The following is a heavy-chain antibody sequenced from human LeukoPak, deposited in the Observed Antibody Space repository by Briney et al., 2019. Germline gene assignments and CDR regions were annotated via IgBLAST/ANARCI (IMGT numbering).Heavy chain of an antibody. V-gene: IGHV1-2*02. CDR1: GYTFIDYY. Sequence: GASVKVSCKASGYTFIDYYIHWVRQAPGQGLEWMGWINPNNGDAMYAQRFQGRVTMTWDTSINTAYMDLSRLTSDDTALYYCARDRSTLGYRQFDYWGQGTLVIVSS. D-gene: IGHD5-18*01. CDR2: INPNNGDA. J-gene: IGHJ4*02. CDR3: ARDRSTLGYRQFDY.